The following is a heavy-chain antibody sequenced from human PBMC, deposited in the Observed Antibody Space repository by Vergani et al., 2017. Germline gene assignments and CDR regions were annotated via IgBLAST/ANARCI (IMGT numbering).Heavy chain of an antibody. D-gene: IGHD2-2*01. CDR1: GFTFSSYS. J-gene: IGHJ6*03. Sequence: EVQLVESGGGLVKPGGSLRLSCVASGFTFSSYSMNGVRQAPGKGLEWFSSISSSSSYIYYADSVKGRFTISRDNAKNSLYLQMNSLRADDTAVYYCARDLLGYCSSTSCLGHYYYYMDVWGKGTTVTVSS. CDR3: ARDLLGYCSSTSCLGHYYYYMDV. V-gene: IGHV3-21*01. CDR2: ISSSSSYI.